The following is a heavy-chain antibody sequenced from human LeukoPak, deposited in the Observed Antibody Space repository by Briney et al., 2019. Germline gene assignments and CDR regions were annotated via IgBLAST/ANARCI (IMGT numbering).Heavy chain of an antibody. V-gene: IGHV3-53*05. CDR3: VKSSPWLSERYYFDY. CDR1: GFTVSSNY. D-gene: IGHD3-22*01. J-gene: IGHJ4*02. Sequence: PGGSLRLSCAASGFTVSSNYMSWVRQAPGKGLEWVSVIYSGGSTYYADSVKGRFTISRDNSKNTLYLQMNSLKVEDTAVYYCVKSSPWLSERYYFDYWGQGTLVTVAS. CDR2: IYSGGST.